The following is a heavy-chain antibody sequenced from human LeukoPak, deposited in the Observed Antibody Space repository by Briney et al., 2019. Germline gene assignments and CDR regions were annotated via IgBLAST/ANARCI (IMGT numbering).Heavy chain of an antibody. Sequence: GGSLRLSCVASGFTFSSYAMSWVRQAPGKGLGWVSSIRDSGDIAHYADSVKGRFTISRDNSKNTLYLQMNSLRAEDTAVYYCAREYCSGGSCYNYYYGMDVWGQGTTVTVSS. CDR1: GFTFSSYA. D-gene: IGHD2-15*01. CDR2: IRDSGDIA. V-gene: IGHV3-23*01. J-gene: IGHJ6*02. CDR3: AREYCSGGSCYNYYYGMDV.